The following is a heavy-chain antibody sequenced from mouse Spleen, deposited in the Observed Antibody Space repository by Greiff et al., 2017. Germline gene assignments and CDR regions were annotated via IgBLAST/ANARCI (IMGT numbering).Heavy chain of an antibody. J-gene: IGHJ2*01. D-gene: IGHD2-1*01. CDR3: ARGASYGNPFDY. CDR2: IHPNSGST. CDR1: GYTFTSYW. Sequence: QVQLKQPGAELVKPGASVKLSCKASGYTFTSYWMHWVKQRPGQGLEWIGMIHPNSGSTNYNEKFKSKATLTVDKSSSTAYMQLSSLTSEDSAVYYCARGASYGNPFDYWGQGTTLTVSS. V-gene: IGHV1-64*01.